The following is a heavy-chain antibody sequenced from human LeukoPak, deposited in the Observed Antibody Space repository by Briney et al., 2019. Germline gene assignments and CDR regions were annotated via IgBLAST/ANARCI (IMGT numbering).Heavy chain of an antibody. D-gene: IGHD3-9*01. J-gene: IGHJ2*01. V-gene: IGHV3-21*01. CDR3: PKAAYDILTGYYPGYFDL. CDR1: GFTFSSYS. CDR2: ISSSSSYI. Sequence: GGSLRLSCAASGFTFSSYSMNWVRQAPGKGLEWVASISSSSSYIYYADSVKGRFTISRDNAKNSLYLQMNSLRAEDTAVYYWPKAAYDILTGYYPGYFDLWGRGTLVTVSS.